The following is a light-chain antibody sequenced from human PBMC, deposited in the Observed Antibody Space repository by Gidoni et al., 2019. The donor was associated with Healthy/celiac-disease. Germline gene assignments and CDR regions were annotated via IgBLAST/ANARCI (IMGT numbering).Light chain of an antibody. CDR1: QCVSSY. CDR2: DAS. CDR3: QQRSNWPPGLT. J-gene: IGKJ4*01. Sequence: EIVLTQSPATLSLSPGERATLSCRASQCVSSYLAWYHQKPGQAPRLLIYDASNRATGIPARFSGSGSGTDFTLTISSLEPEDFAVYYCQQRSNWPPGLTFGGGTKVEIK. V-gene: IGKV3-11*01.